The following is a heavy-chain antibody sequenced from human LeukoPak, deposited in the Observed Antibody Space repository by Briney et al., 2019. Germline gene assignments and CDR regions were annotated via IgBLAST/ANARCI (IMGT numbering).Heavy chain of an antibody. CDR3: AMTQYTDVDLDDYYMDV. CDR1: SGSIVGYS. J-gene: IGHJ6*03. Sequence: SETLSLTCTVSSGSIVGYSWTWIRQPAGKGLQWIGHFLSGGTTNYNPSLKSRVTISLDKSKNHVSLRLTPVTAADTAVYFCAMTQYTDVDLDDYYMDVWGKGTAVTVSS. CDR2: FLSGGTT. D-gene: IGHD3/OR15-3a*01. V-gene: IGHV4-4*07.